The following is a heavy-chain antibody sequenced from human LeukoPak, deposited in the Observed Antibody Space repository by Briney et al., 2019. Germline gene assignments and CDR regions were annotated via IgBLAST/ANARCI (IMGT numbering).Heavy chain of an antibody. Sequence: GGSLRLSCAASGFTFSSYWIHWVRQAPGKGLEWVANIKQDRSEKYYVDSVKGRFTISRDNAKNSLYLQMNSLRAEDTAVYYCARNDYGDYDYWGQGTLVTVSS. D-gene: IGHD4-17*01. J-gene: IGHJ4*02. CDR1: GFTFSSYW. CDR2: IKQDRSEK. V-gene: IGHV3-7*03. CDR3: ARNDYGDYDY.